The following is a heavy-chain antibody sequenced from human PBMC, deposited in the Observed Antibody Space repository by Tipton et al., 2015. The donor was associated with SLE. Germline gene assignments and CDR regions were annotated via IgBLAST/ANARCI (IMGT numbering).Heavy chain of an antibody. Sequence: QLVQSGAEVKKPGASVKVSCKASGYTFTGYDINWVRQATGQGLEWMGWMNPNSGDAGYALKFQGRVTMTRNISKSTAYMELSSLRSEDTAVYYCARETGYRGYHFAFDIWGQGTMVTVSS. CDR1: GYTFTGYD. J-gene: IGHJ3*02. CDR3: ARETGYRGYHFAFDI. CDR2: MNPNSGDA. D-gene: IGHD5-12*01. V-gene: IGHV1-8*01.